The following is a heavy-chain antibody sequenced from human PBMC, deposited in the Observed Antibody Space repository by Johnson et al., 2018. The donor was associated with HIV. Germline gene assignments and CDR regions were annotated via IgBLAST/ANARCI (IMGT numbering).Heavy chain of an antibody. J-gene: IGHJ3*02. CDR1: GFTFSSYA. D-gene: IGHD2-21*01. V-gene: IGHV3-30-3*02. CDR2: ISYGGNKQ. CDR3: AKSDVVVIPEGAFDI. Sequence: QVQLVESGGGVVQPGRSLRLSCAASGFTFSSYAMHWVRQPPGKGLEWVAVISYGGNKQYYVDSVEGRFTISRDNSKNTLYLQMNSLRAEDTAVYYCAKSDVVVIPEGAFDIWGQGTMVTVSS.